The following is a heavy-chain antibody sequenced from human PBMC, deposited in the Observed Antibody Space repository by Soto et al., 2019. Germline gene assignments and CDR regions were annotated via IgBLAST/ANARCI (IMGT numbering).Heavy chain of an antibody. CDR3: AKVLGGSGSFYGHY. CDR2: ISPSSSTI. D-gene: IGHD3-10*01. V-gene: IGHV3-48*01. J-gene: IGHJ4*02. Sequence: GGSLRLSCAASGFTFSSYNMNWVRQAPGKALEWVSQISPSSSTIYYADSVKGRFTVSRDNSKKTMYLQMNSLRAEDTAVYYCAKVLGGSGSFYGHYWGQGTLVTVSS. CDR1: GFTFSSYN.